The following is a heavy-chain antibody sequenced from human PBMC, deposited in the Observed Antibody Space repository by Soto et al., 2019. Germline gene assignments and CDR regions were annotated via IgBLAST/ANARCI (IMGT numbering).Heavy chain of an antibody. D-gene: IGHD6-19*01. V-gene: IGHV1-18*04. CDR1: GYTFINYG. CDR3: ARHRSGWGGDAFDL. J-gene: IGHJ3*01. CDR2: ISTYNGKT. Sequence: QVHLVQSGAEVRRPGASVKVSCKSAGYTFINYGFSWVRQAPGQGLEWMGWISTYNGKTNYIQKFQDRVTMTTDTSTDTAYMELRSLRSDDTAVYYGARHRSGWGGDAFDLWGQGTLVTVSS.